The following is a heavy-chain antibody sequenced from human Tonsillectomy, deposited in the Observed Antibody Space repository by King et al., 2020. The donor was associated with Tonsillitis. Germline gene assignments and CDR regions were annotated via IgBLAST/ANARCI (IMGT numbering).Heavy chain of an antibody. CDR1: GFTFTDAW. Sequence: VQLVESGGGLVKPGGSLRLSCAASGFTFTDAWMSWVRQAPGKGLEWVGRIKSITDGGTTDFAAPVKGRFTISRDDSKKTLYLQMNSLKTEDTAVYYCTTGFGIGFGENYYVNGMDAWGPRTTVTASS. V-gene: IGHV3-15*01. D-gene: IGHD3-10*01. CDR2: IKSITDGGTT. J-gene: IGHJ6*02. CDR3: TTGFGIGFGENYYVNGMDA.